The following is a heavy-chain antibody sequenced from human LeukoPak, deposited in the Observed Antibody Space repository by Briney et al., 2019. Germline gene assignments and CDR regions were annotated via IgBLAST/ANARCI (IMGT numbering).Heavy chain of an antibody. CDR3: ASMKYYYDSSGYYRDY. CDR1: GYTFTSYD. J-gene: IGHJ4*02. Sequence: ASVKVSCKASGYTFTSYDINWVRQATGQGLEWMGWMNPNSGNTGYAQEFQGRVTMTRNTSISTAYMELSSLRSEDTAVYYCASMKYYYDSSGYYRDYWGQGTLVTVSS. V-gene: IGHV1-8*01. D-gene: IGHD3-22*01. CDR2: MNPNSGNT.